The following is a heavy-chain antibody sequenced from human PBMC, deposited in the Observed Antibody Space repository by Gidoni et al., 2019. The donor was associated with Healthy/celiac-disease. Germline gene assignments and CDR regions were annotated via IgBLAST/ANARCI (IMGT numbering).Heavy chain of an antibody. D-gene: IGHD6-6*01. CDR1: GFTFDDYA. J-gene: IGHJ4*02. Sequence: EVQLVESGGGLVQPGRALRLSCAACGFTFDDYAMHWVRQAPGKGLEWVSGISGNSGSIGYADSVKGRFTISRDNAKNSLYLQMNSLRAEDTALYYCAKSQYSSSSFDYWGQGTLVTVSS. V-gene: IGHV3-9*01. CDR2: ISGNSGSI. CDR3: AKSQYSSSSFDY.